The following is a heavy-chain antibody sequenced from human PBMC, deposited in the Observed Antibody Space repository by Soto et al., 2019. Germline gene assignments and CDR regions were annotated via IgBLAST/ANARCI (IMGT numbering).Heavy chain of an antibody. V-gene: IGHV4-31*03. Sequence: SETLSLTCTVSGGSISSGGYYWSWIRQHPGKGLEWIGYIYYSGSTYYNPSLKSRVTMSVDTSKNQFSLKLSSVTAADTAVYYCAREKYYYDSSGYSLFDYWGQGTLVTVSS. CDR2: IYYSGST. D-gene: IGHD3-22*01. CDR1: GGSISSGGYY. J-gene: IGHJ4*02. CDR3: AREKYYYDSSGYSLFDY.